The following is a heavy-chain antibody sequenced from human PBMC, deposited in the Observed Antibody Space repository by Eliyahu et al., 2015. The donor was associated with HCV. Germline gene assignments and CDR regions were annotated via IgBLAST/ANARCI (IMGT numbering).Heavy chain of an antibody. CDR1: GGSISSSSYY. D-gene: IGHD6-19*01. V-gene: IGHV4-39*01. CDR2: IYYSGST. J-gene: IGHJ6*02. Sequence: QLQLQESGPGLVKPSETLSLTCTVSGGSISSSSYYWGWIRQPPGKGLEWIGSIYYSGSTYYNPSLKSRVTISVDTSKNQFSLKLSSVTAADTAVYYCARHVTGYSSGPAYYYGMDVWGQGTTVTVSS. CDR3: ARHVTGYSSGPAYYYGMDV.